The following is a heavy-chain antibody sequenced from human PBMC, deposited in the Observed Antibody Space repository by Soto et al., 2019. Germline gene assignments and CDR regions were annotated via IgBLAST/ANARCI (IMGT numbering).Heavy chain of an antibody. CDR1: GFTFSSYA. J-gene: IGHJ6*02. CDR2: ISYDGSNK. Sequence: QVQLGESGGGVVEPGRSLRLSCAASGFTFSSYAMHWVRQAPGKGLEWVAVISYDGSNKYYADSVKGRFTISRDNSKNTLYLQMNSLRAEDTAVYSCARAEVGCIRTSCYPYYSYGMDVWGQGTTVTVSS. D-gene: IGHD2-2*01. V-gene: IGHV3-30-3*01. CDR3: ARAEVGCIRTSCYPYYSYGMDV.